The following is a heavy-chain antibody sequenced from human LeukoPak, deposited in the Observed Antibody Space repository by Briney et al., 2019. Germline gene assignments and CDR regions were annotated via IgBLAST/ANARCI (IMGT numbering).Heavy chain of an antibody. CDR2: TYRRSKWYN. D-gene: IGHD5-18*01. CDR3: ARDEGTAMVPMIPGDRRFDY. Sequence: SQTLSLTCAISGDSVSSNSAAWNWIRQSPSRGLEWLGRTYRRSKWYNDYAVSVKSRITINPDTSKNQFSLQLNSVTPEDTAVYYCARDEGTAMVPMIPGDRRFDYWGQGTLVTVSS. J-gene: IGHJ4*02. CDR1: GDSVSSNSAA. V-gene: IGHV6-1*01.